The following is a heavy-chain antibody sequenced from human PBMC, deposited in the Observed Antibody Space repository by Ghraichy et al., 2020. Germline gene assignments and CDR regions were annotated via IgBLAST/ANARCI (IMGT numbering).Heavy chain of an antibody. D-gene: IGHD3-10*01. CDR1: GFTFSSYA. Sequence: GGSLILSCSASGFTFSSYAMHWVRQAPGKGLEYVSAISSNGGSTYYADSVKGGFTISRDNSKNTLYLQMSSLRAEDTAVYYCVKDQVGTPRGYYGSGSYFDYWGQGTLVTVSS. J-gene: IGHJ4*02. CDR2: ISSNGGST. CDR3: VKDQVGTPRGYYGSGSYFDY. V-gene: IGHV3-64D*09.